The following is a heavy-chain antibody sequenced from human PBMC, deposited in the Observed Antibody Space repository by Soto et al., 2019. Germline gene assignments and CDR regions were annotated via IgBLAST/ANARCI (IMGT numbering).Heavy chain of an antibody. CDR2: INHSGST. CDR1: GGSFSGYY. D-gene: IGHD3-16*02. Sequence: SETLSLTCAVYGGSFSGYYWSWTRQPPGKGLEWIGEINHSGSTNYNPSLKSRVTISVDTSKNQFSLKLSSVNAADTAVYYCARGHYDYIWGSYRLKWFDPWGQGTLVTVSS. J-gene: IGHJ5*02. V-gene: IGHV4-34*01. CDR3: ARGHYDYIWGSYRLKWFDP.